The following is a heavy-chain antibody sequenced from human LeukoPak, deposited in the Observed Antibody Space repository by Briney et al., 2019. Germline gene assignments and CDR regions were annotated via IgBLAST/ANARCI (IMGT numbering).Heavy chain of an antibody. D-gene: IGHD2-15*01. J-gene: IGHJ4*02. CDR2: IYPGDSNT. CDR1: GYSLTSYW. CDR3: AKGYYCSGGSCYFDS. Sequence: HGESLKISCKGSGYSLTSYWIAWVRQMPGKGLEWMGIIYPGDSNTIYSPSFQGQVTVSADKSISTTYLQWSSLKSSDTAMYYCAKGYYCSGGSCYFDSWGQGTLVTVSS. V-gene: IGHV5-51*01.